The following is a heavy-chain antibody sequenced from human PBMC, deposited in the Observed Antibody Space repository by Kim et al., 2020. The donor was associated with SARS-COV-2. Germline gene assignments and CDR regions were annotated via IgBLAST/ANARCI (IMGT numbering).Heavy chain of an antibody. CDR3: ARVGRPRYSSGWY. CDR2: ISYDGSNK. CDR1: GFTFSSYA. J-gene: IGHJ2*01. Sequence: GGSLRLSCAASGFTFSSYAMHWVRQAPGKGLEWVAVISYDGSNKYYADSVKGRFTISRDNSKNMLYLQMNSLRAAATGVSYCARVGRPRYSSGWY. V-gene: IGHV3-30-3*01. D-gene: IGHD6-19*01.